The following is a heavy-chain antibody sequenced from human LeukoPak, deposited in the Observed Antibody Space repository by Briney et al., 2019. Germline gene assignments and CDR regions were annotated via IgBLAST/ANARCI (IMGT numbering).Heavy chain of an antibody. CDR2: IYYSGST. J-gene: IGHJ4*02. Sequence: SQTLSLTCTVSGGSISSSGYYWRWIRQHPGKGLEWIGYIYYSGSTYYNPSLKSRVTISVDTSKNQFSLKLSSVTAADTAVYYCARGAAARAPFDYWGQGTLVTVSS. V-gene: IGHV4-31*03. CDR1: GGSISSSGYY. CDR3: ARGAAARAPFDY. D-gene: IGHD2-2*01.